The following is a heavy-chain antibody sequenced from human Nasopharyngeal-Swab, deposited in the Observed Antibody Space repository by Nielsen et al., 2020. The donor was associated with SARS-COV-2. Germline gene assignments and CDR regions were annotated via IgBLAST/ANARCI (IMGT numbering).Heavy chain of an antibody. CDR3: AREVRERYDHF. D-gene: IGHD1-14*01. V-gene: IGHV3-11*01. Sequence: WIRQPPGKGLEWISYISDNGTPVSYAESVRGRFTISRDNIERSLFLQMSNLRVEDTAVYYCAREVRERYDHFWGQGTLVTVSS. J-gene: IGHJ4*02. CDR2: ISDNGTPV.